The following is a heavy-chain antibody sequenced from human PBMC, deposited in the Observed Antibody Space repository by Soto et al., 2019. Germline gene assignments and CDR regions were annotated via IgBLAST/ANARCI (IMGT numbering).Heavy chain of an antibody. J-gene: IGHJ5*02. CDR1: GGSISSYY. Sequence: SETLSLTCTVSGGSISSYYWSWIRQPPGKGLEWIGYIYYSGSTNYNPTLQSRVSISVAKSKNQFYLKLRSVTAADTAVYSCAGSGNSSGWSQPNWFDPWGQGTLVTVSS. CDR3: AGSGNSSGWSQPNWFDP. D-gene: IGHD6-19*01. CDR2: IYYSGST. V-gene: IGHV4-59*01.